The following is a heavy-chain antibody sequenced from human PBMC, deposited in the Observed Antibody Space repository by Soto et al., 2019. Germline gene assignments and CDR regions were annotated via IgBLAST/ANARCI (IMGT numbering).Heavy chain of an antibody. D-gene: IGHD3-3*01. J-gene: IGHJ4*02. V-gene: IGHV3-23*01. CDR2: LSGNSGTT. CDR1: GFTFSSYA. CDR3: AKGSNFTIFSAYGF. Sequence: EVQLLESGGGLVQPGGSLRLSCAASGFTFSSYAMTWVRQAPGKGLEWVSALSGNSGTTYSADSVKGRFTISRDNSRNSLYLQMSSLRAEDTALYYCAKGSNFTIFSAYGFWGQGSLVTVSS.